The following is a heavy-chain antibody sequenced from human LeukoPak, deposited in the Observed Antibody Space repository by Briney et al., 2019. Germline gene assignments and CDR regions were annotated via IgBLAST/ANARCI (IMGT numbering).Heavy chain of an antibody. Sequence: SQTLSLTCAVSGGSISSGGYSWSWIRQPPGKGLEWIGYIYRSGSTYYNPSLKSRVTISVDRSKNQFSPKLSSVTAADTAVYYCARDRRGAFDIWGQGTMVTVSS. CDR2: IYRSGST. CDR1: GGSISSGGYS. V-gene: IGHV4-30-2*01. D-gene: IGHD3-10*01. CDR3: ARDRRGAFDI. J-gene: IGHJ3*02.